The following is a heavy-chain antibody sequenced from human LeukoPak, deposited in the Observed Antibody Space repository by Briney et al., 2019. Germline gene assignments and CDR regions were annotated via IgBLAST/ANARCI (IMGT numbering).Heavy chain of an antibody. Sequence: SETLSLTCTVSGGSISSYYWSWIRQPAGKGLEWIGRIYTSGSTNYNPSLKSRVTISVDTSKNQFSLKLSSVTAADTAVYYCARVADSSSWFYFDYWGQGTLVTVSS. CDR2: IYTSGST. CDR1: GGSISSYY. D-gene: IGHD6-13*01. V-gene: IGHV4-4*07. CDR3: ARVADSSSWFYFDY. J-gene: IGHJ4*02.